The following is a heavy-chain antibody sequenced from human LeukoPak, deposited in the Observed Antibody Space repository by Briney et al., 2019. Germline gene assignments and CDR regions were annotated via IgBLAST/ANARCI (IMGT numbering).Heavy chain of an antibody. V-gene: IGHV3-53*01. Sequence: GGSLMLCILLYLLHVICTYSATGRQAPGKGLEWVFVIHSGGSTFYADSVKGRFSLYRDKSKTALYIQMSSLRAEDTAVYYCASDRGSRHGSLGDWGQGDLVTVSS. CDR1: LLHVICTY. CDR2: IHSGGST. D-gene: IGHD5-18*01. J-gene: IGHJ1*01. CDR3: ASDRGSRHGSLGD.